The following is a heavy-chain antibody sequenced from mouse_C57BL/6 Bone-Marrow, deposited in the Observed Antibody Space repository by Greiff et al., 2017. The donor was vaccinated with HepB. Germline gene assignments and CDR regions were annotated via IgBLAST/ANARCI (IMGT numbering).Heavy chain of an antibody. Sequence: VQLQQPGAELVMPGASVKLSCKASGYTFTSYWMHWVKQRPGQGLEWIGEIDPSDSYTNYNQKFKGKSTLTVDKSSSTAYMQLSSLTSEDSAVYYCARQDGSPLYAIDYWGQGTSVTVSS. CDR1: GYTFTSYW. CDR2: IDPSDSYT. D-gene: IGHD1-1*01. J-gene: IGHJ4*01. V-gene: IGHV1-69*01. CDR3: ARQDGSPLYAIDY.